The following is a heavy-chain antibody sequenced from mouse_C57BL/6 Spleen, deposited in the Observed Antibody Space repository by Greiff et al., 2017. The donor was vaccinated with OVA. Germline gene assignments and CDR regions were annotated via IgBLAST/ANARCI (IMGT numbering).Heavy chain of an antibody. V-gene: IGHV5-4*01. CDR1: GFTFSSYA. J-gene: IGHJ3*01. Sequence: EVQLVESGGGLVKPGGSLKLSCAASGFTFSSYAMSWVRQTPEKRLEWVATISAGGSYTYYPDNVKGRFTISRDNAKNNLYLQMSHLKSEDTSMYYCAREGGLREDWFAYWGQGTLVTVSA. CDR3: AREGGLREDWFAY. CDR2: ISAGGSYT. D-gene: IGHD2-4*01.